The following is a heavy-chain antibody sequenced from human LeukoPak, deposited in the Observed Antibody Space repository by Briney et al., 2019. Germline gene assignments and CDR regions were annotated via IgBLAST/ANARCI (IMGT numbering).Heavy chain of an antibody. J-gene: IGHJ4*02. Sequence: GASVKVSCKASGGTFSSYAISWVRQAPGQGLEWMGGIIPIFRTANYAQKFQGRVTITTDESTSTAYMELSSLRSEDTAVYYCVTRSYYDSSGYYYSWGQGTLVTVSS. V-gene: IGHV1-69*05. CDR1: GGTFSSYA. CDR2: IIPIFRTA. D-gene: IGHD3-22*01. CDR3: VTRSYYDSSGYYYS.